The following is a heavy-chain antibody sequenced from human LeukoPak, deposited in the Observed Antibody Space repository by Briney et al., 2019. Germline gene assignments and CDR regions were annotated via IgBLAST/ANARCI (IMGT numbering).Heavy chain of an antibody. J-gene: IGHJ4*02. Sequence: GGSLRLSCAASGFTFSSYAMSWVRQAPGKGLEWVSAISGSGGSTYYADSVKGRFTISRDNSKNTLYMQMNSLRAEDTAVYYCAKDRLDRIAVVPNDYWGQGTLVSVSS. CDR3: AKDRLDRIAVVPNDY. D-gene: IGHD3-22*01. V-gene: IGHV3-23*01. CDR2: ISGSGGST. CDR1: GFTFSSYA.